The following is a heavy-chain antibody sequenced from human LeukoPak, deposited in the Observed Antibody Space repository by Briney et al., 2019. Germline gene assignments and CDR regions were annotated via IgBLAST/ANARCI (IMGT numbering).Heavy chain of an antibody. D-gene: IGHD4-23*01. CDR1: GGTFSSYA. J-gene: IGHJ4*02. CDR2: IIPMFGTA. V-gene: IGHV1-69*05. Sequence: ASVKVSCKASGGTFSSYAISWVRQAPGQGLEWMGRIIPMFGTANYAQKLQGRVTITTDESTSTAYMELRSLRSEDTAVYYCAREGIVSYGGNSIDYWGQGTLVTVSS. CDR3: AREGIVSYGGNSIDY.